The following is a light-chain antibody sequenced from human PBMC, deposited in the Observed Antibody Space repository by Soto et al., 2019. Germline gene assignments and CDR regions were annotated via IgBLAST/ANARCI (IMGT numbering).Light chain of an antibody. CDR3: QQTFITPRLT. Sequence: DIQLTQSPSSLSASVGDRVTITCRASQSISTFLNWYQQNPGKAPKLLIYSASSLQSGVPSRFSGSGSGTDFTLTISSLHPEDFATYYCQQTFITPRLTFGGGTKVEI. V-gene: IGKV1-39*01. CDR2: SAS. CDR1: QSISTF. J-gene: IGKJ4*01.